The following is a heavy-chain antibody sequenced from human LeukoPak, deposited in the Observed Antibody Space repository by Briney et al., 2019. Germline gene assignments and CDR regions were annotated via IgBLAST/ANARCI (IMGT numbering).Heavy chain of an antibody. V-gene: IGHV1-3*01. Sequence: ASVRVSCKASGYTFTSYAMHWVRQAPGQRLEWMGWINAGNGNTKYSQKFQGRVTITRDTSASTAYMELSSLRSEDTAVYYCARATRKVYYGSGTFDPWGQGTLVTVSS. J-gene: IGHJ5*02. D-gene: IGHD3-10*01. CDR2: INAGNGNT. CDR1: GYTFTSYA. CDR3: ARATRKVYYGSGTFDP.